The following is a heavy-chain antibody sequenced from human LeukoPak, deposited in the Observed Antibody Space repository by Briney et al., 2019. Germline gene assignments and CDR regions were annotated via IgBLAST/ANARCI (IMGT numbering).Heavy chain of an antibody. D-gene: IGHD5-12*01. CDR1: GGTFSSYA. J-gene: IGHJ4*02. CDR2: IIPIFGTA. V-gene: IGHV1-69*13. Sequence: SVKVSCKASGGTFSSYAISWVRQAPGQGLEWMGGIIPIFGTANYAQKFQGRVTITAEESTSTAYMELSSLRYEDTAVYYCARSLDVDIVATTHFDYWGQGTLVTVSS. CDR3: ARSLDVDIVATTHFDY.